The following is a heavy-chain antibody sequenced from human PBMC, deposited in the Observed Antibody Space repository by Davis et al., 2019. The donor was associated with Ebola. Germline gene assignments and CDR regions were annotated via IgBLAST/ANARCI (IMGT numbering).Heavy chain of an antibody. Sequence: PSETLSLTCTVSGGSVSSGSYYWSWIRQPPGKGLEWIGYIYYSGSTNYNPSLKSRVTISVDTSKNQFSLKLSSVTAADTAVYYCARVTHSSSWAMDYWGQGTLVTVSS. J-gene: IGHJ4*02. V-gene: IGHV4-61*01. CDR2: IYYSGST. CDR3: ARVTHSSSWAMDY. CDR1: GGSVSSGSYY. D-gene: IGHD6-13*01.